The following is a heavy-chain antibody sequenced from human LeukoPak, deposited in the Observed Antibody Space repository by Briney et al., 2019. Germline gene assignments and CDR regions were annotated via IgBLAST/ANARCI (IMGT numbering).Heavy chain of an antibody. CDR1: GGSICSYY. D-gene: IGHD2-2*02. J-gene: IGHJ6*03. V-gene: IGHV4-4*07. Sequence: PSETLSLTCTVSGGSICSYYWSWIRQPAGKGLEWIGRIYTSGSTNYNPSLKSRVTMSVDTSKNQFSLKLSSVTAADTAVYYCARGRILEDIVVVPAAIRRYYYYYMDVWGKGTTVTVSS. CDR3: ARGRILEDIVVVPAAIRRYYYYYMDV. CDR2: IYTSGST.